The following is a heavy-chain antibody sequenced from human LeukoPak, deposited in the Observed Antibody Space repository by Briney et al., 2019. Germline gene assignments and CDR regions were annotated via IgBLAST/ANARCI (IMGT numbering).Heavy chain of an antibody. CDR2: IIPMFAPA. CDR1: GGTFKSYA. Sequence: GASVKVSCKASGGTFKSYAITWVRQAPGQGLEWMGGIIPMFAPARYAQNFQGRATITTDESTSTAYMELSSLKSEDTAVYYCARGAHSGSYSSWFHPWGQGTLVNVSS. V-gene: IGHV1-69*05. CDR3: ARGAHSGSYSSWFHP. D-gene: IGHD3-10*01. J-gene: IGHJ5*02.